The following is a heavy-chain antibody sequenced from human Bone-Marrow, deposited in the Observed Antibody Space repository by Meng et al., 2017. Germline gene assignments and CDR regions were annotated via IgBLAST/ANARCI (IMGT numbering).Heavy chain of an antibody. Sequence: ASVKVSCKASGYTFTGYYMHWVRQAPGQGLEWMGRIDPNSGGTNYAQKFQGRVTMTRDTSIRTAYMELSRLRSDDTAVYYCARDGQFDSSGYAGDSWGQGTLVTVSS. D-gene: IGHD3-22*01. CDR3: ARDGQFDSSGYAGDS. CDR1: GYTFTGYY. V-gene: IGHV1-2*06. CDR2: IDPNSGGT. J-gene: IGHJ5*02.